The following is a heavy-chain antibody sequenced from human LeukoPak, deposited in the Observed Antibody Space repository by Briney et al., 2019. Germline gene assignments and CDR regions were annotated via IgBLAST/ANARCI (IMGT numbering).Heavy chain of an antibody. D-gene: IGHD6-19*01. J-gene: IGHJ4*02. CDR3: ARQWYSRGWYGD. V-gene: IGHV4-39*01. Sequence: PSETLSHSCSVSGGPISSSPYYWGWIRQSPGKGLEWIGNIYYSGSTHYNPSLKSRLTISVDTSKNLFSLKLTSVTAADTAIYYCARQWYSRGWYGDWGQGILVTVSS. CDR1: GGPISSSPYY. CDR2: IYYSGST.